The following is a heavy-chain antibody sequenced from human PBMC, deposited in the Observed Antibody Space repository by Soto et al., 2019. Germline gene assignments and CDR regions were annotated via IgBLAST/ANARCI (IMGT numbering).Heavy chain of an antibody. CDR1: GFTFSYYY. CDR3: ARXSLPLNYDILGSYGMDV. J-gene: IGHJ6*02. CDR2: ISSSGSTI. Sequence: GGSLRLSCAASGFTFSYYYMSWIRQAPGKGLEWVSYISSSGSTIYYADSVKGRFTISRDNAKNSLYLQMNSLRAEDTAVYYCARXSLPLNYDILGSYGMDVWGQGTTVTVSS. D-gene: IGHD3-9*01. V-gene: IGHV3-11*01.